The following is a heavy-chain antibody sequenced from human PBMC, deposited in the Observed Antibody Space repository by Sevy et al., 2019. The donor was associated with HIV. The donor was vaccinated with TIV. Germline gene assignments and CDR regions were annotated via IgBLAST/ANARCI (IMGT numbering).Heavy chain of an antibody. J-gene: IGHJ4*02. CDR2: ISWNGGST. CDR1: GFIFEDYG. CDR3: ARTKALWFGEALKLHYFDN. V-gene: IGHV3-20*04. Sequence: GGSLRLSCAASGFIFEDYGMNWVRQVPGKGLEWVSGISWNGGSTIYTDSVKGRFTISRENAKKSLFLQMNRLRAEDTALYYCARTKALWFGEALKLHYFDNGGQGTPVTVSS. D-gene: IGHD3-10*01.